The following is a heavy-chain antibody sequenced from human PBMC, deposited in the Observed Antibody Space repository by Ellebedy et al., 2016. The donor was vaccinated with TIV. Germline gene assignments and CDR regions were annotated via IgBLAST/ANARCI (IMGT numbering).Heavy chain of an antibody. CDR1: GFTFSSYG. D-gene: IGHD3-10*01. Sequence: PGGSLRLSCAASGFTFSSYGMHWVRQAPGKGLEWVAFIRYDGSNKYYADSVKGRFTISRDNSKNTLYLQMNSLRAEDTAVYYCAKDVWPTMVRGPPDYWGQGTLVTVSS. V-gene: IGHV3-30*02. CDR2: IRYDGSNK. J-gene: IGHJ4*02. CDR3: AKDVWPTMVRGPPDY.